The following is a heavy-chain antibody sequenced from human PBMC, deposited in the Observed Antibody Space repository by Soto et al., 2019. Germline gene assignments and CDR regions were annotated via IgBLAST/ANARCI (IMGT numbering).Heavy chain of an antibody. CDR3: ARFNAHCSGGTCYSDY. J-gene: IGHJ4*02. D-gene: IGHD2-15*01. Sequence: QVYLVQSGAEVKKPGASVKLSCKATGYTFSSYGISWVRQAPGQGLEWMGWTNTYTGDTIYAQKFQGRVSMTTDVLTTTSYMELRSLQSDDTAVYFCARFNAHCSGGTCYSDYWGQGTLVTVSS. V-gene: IGHV1-18*01. CDR2: TNTYTGDT. CDR1: GYTFSSYG.